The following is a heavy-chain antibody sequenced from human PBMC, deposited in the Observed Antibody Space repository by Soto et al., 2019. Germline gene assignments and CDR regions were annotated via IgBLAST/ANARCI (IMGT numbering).Heavy chain of an antibody. D-gene: IGHD3-22*01. CDR3: AKDRYYYDSSGDYRPYYYYYGMDV. Sequence: QVQLVESGGGVVQPGMSLRLSCAASGFTFSSYGMHWVRQAPGKGLEWVAVISYDGSNKYYADSVKGRFTISRDNSKNTLYLHMNSLRAEDTAVYYCAKDRYYYDSSGDYRPYYYYYGMDVWGQGTTVTVSS. V-gene: IGHV3-30*18. CDR2: ISYDGSNK. CDR1: GFTFSSYG. J-gene: IGHJ6*02.